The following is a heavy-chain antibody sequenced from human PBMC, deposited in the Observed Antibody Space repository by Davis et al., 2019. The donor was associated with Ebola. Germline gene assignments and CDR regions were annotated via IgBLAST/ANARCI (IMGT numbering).Heavy chain of an antibody. CDR3: ARDLRGFGRY. CDR2: ISSSGSTI. D-gene: IGHD3-3*01. CDR1: GFTFSDYY. Sequence: GESLKISCAVSGFTFSDYYMSWIRQAPGKGLEWVSYISSSGSTIYYADSVKGRFTISRDNAKNSLYLQMNSLRDEDTAVYYCARDLRGFGRYWGQGTLVTVSS. V-gene: IGHV3-11*04. J-gene: IGHJ4*02.